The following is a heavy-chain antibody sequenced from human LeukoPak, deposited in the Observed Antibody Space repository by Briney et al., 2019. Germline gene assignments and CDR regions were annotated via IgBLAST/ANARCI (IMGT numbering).Heavy chain of an antibody. CDR3: ARRGIAAAGYDY. CDR1: GGSISSYY. CDR2: IYYSGTT. Sequence: SETLSLTCTVSGGSISSYYWSWIRQPPGKGLEWTGYIYYSGTTNYNPSLKSRVTILVDTSKNQFSLNLSSVTAADTAVYYCARRGIAAAGYDYWGQGTLVTVSS. J-gene: IGHJ4*02. V-gene: IGHV4-59*08. D-gene: IGHD6-13*01.